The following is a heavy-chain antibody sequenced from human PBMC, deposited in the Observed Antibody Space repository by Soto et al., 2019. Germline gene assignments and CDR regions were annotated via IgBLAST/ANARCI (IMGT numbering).Heavy chain of an antibody. Sequence: GGSLRLSCAASGFTVSSKYMTWVRQAPGKGLEWVSLSVSGGSTYYADSVKGRFTISRDTSENTLFLQMNSLRADDTAVYYCAKAAGYCSGGTCFDYWCQGTLVTVSS. D-gene: IGHD2-15*01. CDR2: SVSGGST. J-gene: IGHJ4*02. CDR3: AKAAGYCSGGTCFDY. CDR1: GFTVSSKY. V-gene: IGHV3-66*01.